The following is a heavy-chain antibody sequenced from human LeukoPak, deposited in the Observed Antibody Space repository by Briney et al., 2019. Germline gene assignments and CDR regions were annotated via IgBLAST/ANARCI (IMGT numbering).Heavy chain of an antibody. CDR2: INHSGST. CDR1: GGSFSGYY. J-gene: IGHJ4*02. V-gene: IGHV4-34*01. CDR3: ARHPWGAAAAPDY. Sequence: SETLSLTCAVYGGSFSGYYWSWTRQPPGKGLEWIGEINHSGSTNYNPSLKSRVTISVDTSKNQFSLKLSSVTAADTAVYYCARHPWGAAAAPDYWGQGTLVTVSS. D-gene: IGHD6-13*01.